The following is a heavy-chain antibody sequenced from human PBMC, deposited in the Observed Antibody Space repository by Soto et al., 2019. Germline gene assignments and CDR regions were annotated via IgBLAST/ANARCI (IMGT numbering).Heavy chain of an antibody. D-gene: IGHD1-1*01. Sequence: QVHLLQSGAEVKKPGSSLKVSCKVSGGAFTNYSLNWVRHSPGQGLEWLGGIIPLHNTSNYSLKFVGRHSVTANISSSTVYTHRSGLTSGDTATYYCASRSYWNPLYCRSMDVWGQGTTVSVSS. J-gene: IGHJ6*02. CDR2: IIPLHNTS. CDR1: GGAFTNYS. V-gene: IGHV1-69*06. CDR3: ASRSYWNPLYCRSMDV.